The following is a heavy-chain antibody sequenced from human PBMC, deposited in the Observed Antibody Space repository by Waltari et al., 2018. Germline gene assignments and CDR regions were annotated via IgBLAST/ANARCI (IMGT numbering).Heavy chain of an antibody. CDR2: INPNSGGT. V-gene: IGHV1-2*06. CDR3: ASGEYYYDSSGIFPPGY. Sequence: VRQAPGQGLEWMGRINPNSGGTNYAQKFQGRVTMTRDTSISTAYMELSRLRSDDTAVYYCASGEYYYDSSGIFPPGYWGQGTLVTVSS. J-gene: IGHJ4*02. D-gene: IGHD3-22*01.